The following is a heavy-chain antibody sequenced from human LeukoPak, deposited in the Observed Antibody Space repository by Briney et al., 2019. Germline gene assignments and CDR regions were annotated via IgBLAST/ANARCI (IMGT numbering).Heavy chain of an antibody. CDR2: IKQDGSEK. Sequence: GGSLRLSCAASGFTFSSYWMSWVRQAPGKGLEWVANIKQDGSEKYYVDSVKGRFTISRDNAKNSLYLQMNSLRAEDTAVYYCARENLNGWYRWFDPWGQGTLVTVSS. CDR3: ARENLNGWYRWFDP. V-gene: IGHV3-7*01. J-gene: IGHJ5*02. CDR1: GFTFSSYW. D-gene: IGHD6-19*01.